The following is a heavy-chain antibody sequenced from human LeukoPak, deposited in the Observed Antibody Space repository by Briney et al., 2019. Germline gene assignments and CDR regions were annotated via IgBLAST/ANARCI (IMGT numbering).Heavy chain of an antibody. CDR2: INTNTGNP. J-gene: IGHJ5*02. Sequence: GASVKVSCEASGYTFTSYAMNWVRRAPGQGLEWMGWINTNTGNPTYAQGFTGRFVFSLDTSVSTAYLQISSLKAEDTAVYYCAREGSVGSTTVEGDNWFDPWGQGTLVTVSS. CDR1: GYTFTSYA. CDR3: AREGSVGSTTVEGDNWFDP. D-gene: IGHD1-26*01. V-gene: IGHV7-4-1*02.